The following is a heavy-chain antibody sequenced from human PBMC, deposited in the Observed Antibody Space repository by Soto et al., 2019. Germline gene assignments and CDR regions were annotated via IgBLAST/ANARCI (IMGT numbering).Heavy chain of an antibody. CDR2: INPSSSGT. Sequence: QVHLVQSGAEVKKPGASVKVSCKASGYNFIDYHIHWVRQAPGQGPVWMGWINPSSSGTNSAQELQGRVTLTSDTSTSTAYMEMSGLKSDDTAVYFCAREGFSYDSGAYFYFNAYDVWGQGTTVSVSS. CDR1: GYNFIDYH. V-gene: IGHV1-2*02. J-gene: IGHJ6*02. CDR3: AREGFSYDSGAYFYFNAYDV. D-gene: IGHD3-10*01.